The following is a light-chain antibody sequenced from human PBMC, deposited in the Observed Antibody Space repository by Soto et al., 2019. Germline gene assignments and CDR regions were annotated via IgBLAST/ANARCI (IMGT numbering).Light chain of an antibody. V-gene: IGKV1-39*01. J-gene: IGKJ4*01. CDR3: QQYYNWPLT. CDR1: QSISNF. CDR2: AAS. Sequence: DIEMTQSPSSLSASVGDSVTITCRASQSISNFLTWYRKSPGRAPELLIYAASTLQSGVPSRFSDSGSGTEFTLTISSLQSEDFAVYYCQQYYNWPLTFGGGTKVEIK.